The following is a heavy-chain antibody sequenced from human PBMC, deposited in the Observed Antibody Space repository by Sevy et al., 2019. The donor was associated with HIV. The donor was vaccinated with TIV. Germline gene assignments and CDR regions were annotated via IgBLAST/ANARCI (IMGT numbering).Heavy chain of an antibody. V-gene: IGHV1-18*01. CDR2: ISTYSAYT. J-gene: IGHJ4*02. CDR1: GYTFNSYE. CDR3: ARGEYFDY. D-gene: IGHD3-16*01. Sequence: ASVKVSCKASGYTFNSYEITWVRQAPGQGLEWMGWISTYSAYTKYAQKFQDRVTMTTDTSTSTAYLELTSLRSDDTAVYYCARGEYFDYWGQGTLVTVSS.